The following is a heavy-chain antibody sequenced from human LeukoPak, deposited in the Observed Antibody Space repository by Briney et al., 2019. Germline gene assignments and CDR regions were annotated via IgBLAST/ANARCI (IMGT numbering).Heavy chain of an antibody. CDR3: AKVEVKYYDSSGSWENWFDP. J-gene: IGHJ5*02. CDR1: GFTFSSYG. CDR2: ISYDGSNK. Sequence: GGSLRLSCAASGFTFSSYGMHWVRQAPGKGLEWVAVISYDGSNKYYADSVKGRFTISRDSSKNTLYLQMNSLRAEDTAVYYCAKVEVKYYDSSGSWENWFDPWGQGTLVTVSS. V-gene: IGHV3-30*18. D-gene: IGHD3-22*01.